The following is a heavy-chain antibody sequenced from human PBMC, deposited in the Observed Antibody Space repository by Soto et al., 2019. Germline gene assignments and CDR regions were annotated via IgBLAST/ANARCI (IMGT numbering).Heavy chain of an antibody. CDR1: GGSISSRSYY. CDR2: MYYSGST. V-gene: IGHV4-39*01. CDR3: AADTVTLYYYYYGMDG. D-gene: IGHD4-17*01. Sequence: SETLSLTCTVSGGSISSRSYYWGWIRQPPGKGLEWIGSMYYSGSTYYNPSLKSRVTISVDTSKNQFSLKLSSVTAADTAVYYCAADTVTLYYYYYGMDGWGQGTTVTVAS. J-gene: IGHJ6*02.